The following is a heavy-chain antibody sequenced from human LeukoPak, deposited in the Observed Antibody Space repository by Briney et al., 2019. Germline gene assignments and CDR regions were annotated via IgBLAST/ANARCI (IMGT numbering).Heavy chain of an antibody. D-gene: IGHD4-11*01. CDR1: GYSFTTYW. Sequence: GESLKICCQGSGYSFTTYWIGWVRQMTGKGLEWMGIIYPGASKTRYSPSFQGQVTISVDKSITTAYLQWSSLKASDSAMYYRARRDYGNSLQGNFDYWGQGTLVTVSS. V-gene: IGHV5-51*01. CDR3: ARRDYGNSLQGNFDY. J-gene: IGHJ4*02. CDR2: IYPGASKT.